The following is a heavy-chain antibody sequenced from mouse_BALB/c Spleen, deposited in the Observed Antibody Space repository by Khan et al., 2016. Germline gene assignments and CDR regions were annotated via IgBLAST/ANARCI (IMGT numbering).Heavy chain of an antibody. CDR1: GDSITSGY. Sequence: EVQLQESGPSLVKSSQTLSLTCSVTGDSITSGYWNWIRKFPGNKLEYMGYISYTGNTYYNPSLKSRISITRDTSKNQYYLQLTSVTSEDTATYYCARWGVRRGGFDFGGPGTTLTVSS. CDR2: ISYTGNT. D-gene: IGHD2-14*01. CDR3: ARWGVRRGGFDF. J-gene: IGHJ2*01. V-gene: IGHV3-8*02.